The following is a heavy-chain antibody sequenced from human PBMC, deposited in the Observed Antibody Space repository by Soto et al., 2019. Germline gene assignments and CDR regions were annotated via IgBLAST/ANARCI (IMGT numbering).Heavy chain of an antibody. Sequence: QVQLVESGGGVVQPGRSLRLSCAASGFTFSSYNMEWVRQAPGKGLEWVTVISFDGSNKYYADSVQGRFTISRDNSKNTVYLEMNSLKPEDTAVYYCALEVGTFYYHYGMDVWGQGTTVTVAS. J-gene: IGHJ6*02. CDR3: ALEVGTFYYHYGMDV. CDR1: GFTFSSYN. CDR2: ISFDGSNK. D-gene: IGHD2-21*02. V-gene: IGHV3-30-3*01.